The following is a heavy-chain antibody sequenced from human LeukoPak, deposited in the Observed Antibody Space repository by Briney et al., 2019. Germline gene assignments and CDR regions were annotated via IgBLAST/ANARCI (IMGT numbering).Heavy chain of an antibody. CDR2: INPNSGGT. V-gene: IGHV1-2*02. CDR3: ARLGMATSTVDY. J-gene: IGHJ4*02. D-gene: IGHD5-24*01. CDR1: GYSFTGYY. Sequence: ASVKVSCKASGYSFTGYYMHWVRQAPGQGLEWMGWINPNSGGTNYAQKFQGRVTMIRDTSISTAYMELSRLRSDDTAVYYCARLGMATSTVDYWGQGTLVTVSS.